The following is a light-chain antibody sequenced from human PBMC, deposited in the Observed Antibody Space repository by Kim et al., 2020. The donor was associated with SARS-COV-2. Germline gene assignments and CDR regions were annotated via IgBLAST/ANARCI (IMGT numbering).Light chain of an antibody. CDR3: QQYNNWPLT. V-gene: IGKV3-15*01. Sequence: VATGERATLSCRASQSVSSNVAWYQQRPGQAPRLLIYGASTRATVIPARFSGSGSGTEFTLTISSLQSEDFAVYYCQQYNNWPLTFGQGTKVDIK. CDR2: GAS. CDR1: QSVSSN. J-gene: IGKJ1*01.